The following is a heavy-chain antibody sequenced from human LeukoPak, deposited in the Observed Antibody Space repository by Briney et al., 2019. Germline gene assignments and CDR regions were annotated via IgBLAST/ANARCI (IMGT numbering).Heavy chain of an antibody. J-gene: IGHJ4*02. CDR3: ARGFRTFDY. V-gene: IGHV4-34*01. Sequence: PSDTVSLPCAVYGRPFRGYYWSWLPQPPGKGVGWCGEINHSRRNNYKPSLKSRVTISVDTSKSQFSLKPSSVTAADRAVYYCARGFRTFDYWGEGTLVTVSS. CDR2: INHSRRN. CDR1: GRPFRGYY.